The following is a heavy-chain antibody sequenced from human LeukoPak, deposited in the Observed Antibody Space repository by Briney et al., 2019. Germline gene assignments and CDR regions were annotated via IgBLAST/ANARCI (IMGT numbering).Heavy chain of an antibody. V-gene: IGHV4-59*01. Sequence: SETLSLTCTVSGGSISSYYWSWIRQPPGKGLEWIGYIYYSGSTNYNPSLKSRVTISVDTSKNQFSLKLSSVTAADTAVYYCARSTGTSFDYWGQGTLVTVSS. CDR1: GGSISSYY. J-gene: IGHJ4*02. CDR2: IYYSGST. CDR3: ARSTGTSFDY.